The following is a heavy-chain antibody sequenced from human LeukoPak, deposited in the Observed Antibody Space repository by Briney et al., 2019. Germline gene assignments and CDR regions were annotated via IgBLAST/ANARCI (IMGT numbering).Heavy chain of an antibody. CDR3: AGIRGYYYGMDV. V-gene: IGHV3-23*01. D-gene: IGHD2-15*01. CDR1: GFTFSSYA. CDR2: ISGSGGST. Sequence: PGGSLRLSCAASGFTFSSYAMSRVRQAPGKGLGWVSAISGSGGSTYYADSVKGRFTISRDNSKNTLYLQMNSLRAEDTAVYYCAGIRGYYYGMDVWGQGTTVTVSS. J-gene: IGHJ6*02.